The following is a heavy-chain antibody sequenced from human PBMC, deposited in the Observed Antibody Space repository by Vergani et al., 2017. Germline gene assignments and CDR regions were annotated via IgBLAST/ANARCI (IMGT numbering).Heavy chain of an antibody. Sequence: QVQLQESGPGLVKPSQTLSLTCTVSGGSISSGSYYWSWIRQPAGKGLEWIGRIYTSGSTNYNPSLKSRVTISVDTSKNQFSLKLSSVTAADTAVYYCARVRSSSWWEWYFDLWGRGTLVTVSS. CDR1: GGSISSGSYY. J-gene: IGHJ2*01. CDR2: IYTSGST. D-gene: IGHD6-13*01. V-gene: IGHV4-61*02. CDR3: ARVRSSSWWEWYFDL.